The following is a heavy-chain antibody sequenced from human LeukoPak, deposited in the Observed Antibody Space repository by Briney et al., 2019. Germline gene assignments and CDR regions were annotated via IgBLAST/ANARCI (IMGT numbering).Heavy chain of an antibody. CDR3: ARGSYYDSSGYSEVFDY. CDR1: AFTLSNYA. V-gene: IGHV3-23*01. D-gene: IGHD3-22*01. CDR2: ISGSGGST. J-gene: IGHJ4*02. Sequence: GGSLRLSCTASAFTLSNYAMSWVRQAPGKGLEWVSAISGSGGSTYYADSVKGRFTISRDNSKNTLYLQMNSLRAEDTAVYYCARGSYYDSSGYSEVFDYWGQGTLVTVSS.